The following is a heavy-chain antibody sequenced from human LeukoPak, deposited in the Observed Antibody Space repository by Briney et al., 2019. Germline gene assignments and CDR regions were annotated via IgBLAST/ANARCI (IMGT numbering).Heavy chain of an antibody. Sequence: PSETLSLTCAVYGGSFSGYYWSWIRQPPGKGLEWIGEINHSGSTNYNPSLKSRVAISVDTSKNQFSLKLSSVTAADTAVYYCARLGRRYYDFWSGYGDVWGKGTTVTVSS. CDR3: ARLGRRYYDFWSGYGDV. CDR1: GGSFSGYY. CDR2: INHSGST. J-gene: IGHJ6*04. D-gene: IGHD3-3*01. V-gene: IGHV4-34*01.